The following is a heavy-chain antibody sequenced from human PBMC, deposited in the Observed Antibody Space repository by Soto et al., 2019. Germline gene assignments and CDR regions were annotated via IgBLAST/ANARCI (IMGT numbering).Heavy chain of an antibody. V-gene: IGHV3-33*01. CDR2: IWYDGSNK. CDR1: GFTFSSYG. J-gene: IGHJ6*02. D-gene: IGHD5-12*01. Sequence: GGSLRLSCAASGFTFSSYGMHWVRQAPGKGLEWVAVIWYDGSNKYYADSVKGRFTISRDNSKNTLYLQMNSLRAEDKAVYYCARGGYSGYETSLHYYYGMDVWGQGTTVTVSS. CDR3: ARGGYSGYETSLHYYYGMDV.